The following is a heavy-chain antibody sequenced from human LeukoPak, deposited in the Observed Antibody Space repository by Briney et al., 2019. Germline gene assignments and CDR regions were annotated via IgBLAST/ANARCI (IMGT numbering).Heavy chain of an antibody. Sequence: ASVKVSCKASGYTFTGYYMHWVRQAPGQGLEWMGWINPNSGGTNYAQKFQGRVTMTRDTSISTAYMKLSRLRSDDTAVYYCARTEYCGGDCPLYYFDYWGQGTLVTVSS. D-gene: IGHD2-21*02. CDR2: INPNSGGT. CDR1: GYTFTGYY. J-gene: IGHJ4*02. CDR3: ARTEYCGGDCPLYYFDY. V-gene: IGHV1-2*02.